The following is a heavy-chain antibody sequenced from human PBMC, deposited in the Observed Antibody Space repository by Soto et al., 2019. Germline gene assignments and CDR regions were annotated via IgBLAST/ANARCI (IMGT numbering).Heavy chain of an antibody. V-gene: IGHV3-30-3*01. CDR1: GFTFSSYA. CDR3: ARDLVDCTNGVCYTGGYYYYYVMDV. D-gene: IGHD2-8*01. J-gene: IGHJ6*02. Sequence: QVQLVESGGGVVQPGRSRRLSCAASGFTFSSYAMHWVRQAPGKGLEWVAVISYDGSNKYYADSVKGRFTISRDNSKNTMYLHMNRLRAEDTAVYYCARDLVDCTNGVCYTGGYYYYYVMDVWGQGTTVTVSS. CDR2: ISYDGSNK.